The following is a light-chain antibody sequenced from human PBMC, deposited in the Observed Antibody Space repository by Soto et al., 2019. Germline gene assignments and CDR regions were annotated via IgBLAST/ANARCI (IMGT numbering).Light chain of an antibody. J-gene: IGLJ2*01. CDR3: AAWDDSLNGRV. V-gene: IGLV1-44*01. Sequence: QSVLTQPPSASGAPGQRVTISCSGSSSNIGTHTVNWYQQLPGTAPKLLIYSDNQRPSGVPDRVSGSKSGTSASLAISGLQSEDEADYYCAAWDDSLNGRVFGGGTKLTVL. CDR2: SDN. CDR1: SSNIGTHT.